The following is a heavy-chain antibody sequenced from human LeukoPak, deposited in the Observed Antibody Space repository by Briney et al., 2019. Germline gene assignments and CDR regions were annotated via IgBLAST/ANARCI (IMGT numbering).Heavy chain of an antibody. CDR3: AKDLTYGSQGGSDS. Sequence: TGGSLRLSCTASGFTFSTYDMHWVRQAPGKGLQWVTFIRYDGNSESYADSVKGRFIISRDNSKNTLYLQMNSLRADDTALYFCAKDLTYGSQGGSDSWGQGTLVTVSS. V-gene: IGHV3-30*02. J-gene: IGHJ4*02. D-gene: IGHD3-10*01. CDR1: GFTFSTYD. CDR2: IRYDGNSE.